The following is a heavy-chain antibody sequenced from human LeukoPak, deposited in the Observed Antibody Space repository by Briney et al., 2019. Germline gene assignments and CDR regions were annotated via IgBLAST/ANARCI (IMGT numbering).Heavy chain of an antibody. V-gene: IGHV4-34*01. D-gene: IGHD3-22*01. CDR1: GGSFSGYY. J-gene: IGHJ4*02. Sequence: PSETLSLTCAVYGGSFSGYYWSWIRQPPGKGLEWIGEINHSGSTNYNPSLKSRVTISVDTSKNQFSLKLSSVTAADTAVYYCAEADSSGYYWGYWGQGTLVTVSS. CDR2: INHSGST. CDR3: AEADSSGYYWGY.